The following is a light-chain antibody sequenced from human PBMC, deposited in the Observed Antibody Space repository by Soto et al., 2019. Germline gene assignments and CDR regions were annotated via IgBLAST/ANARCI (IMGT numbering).Light chain of an antibody. CDR2: AAS. CDR3: QQSYRTPYT. J-gene: IGKJ2*01. V-gene: IGKV1-39*01. CDR1: QSISRY. Sequence: DIQLTQSPSSLSASVGDRITITCRSSQSISRYLNWYQQRQGKAPKLLMYAASNLVSGVPSRFSGSGSGTEFTLTISSLQPEDFATYYCQQSYRTPYTFGQGTKLETK.